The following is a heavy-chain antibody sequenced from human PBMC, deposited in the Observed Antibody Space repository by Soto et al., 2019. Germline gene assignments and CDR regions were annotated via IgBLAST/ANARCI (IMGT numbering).Heavy chain of an antibody. J-gene: IGHJ6*02. CDR3: ARGSFPNYDFWSGYYPSYYGMDV. D-gene: IGHD3-3*01. Sequence: GASVKVSCKASGYTFTKYLTQRVRQAPGQGLEWMGGIIPIFGTANYAQKFQGRVTITADESTSTAYMELSSLRSEDTAVYYCARGSFPNYDFWSGYYPSYYGMDVWGQGTTVTVSS. V-gene: IGHV1-69*13. CDR2: IIPIFGTA. CDR1: GYTFTKYL.